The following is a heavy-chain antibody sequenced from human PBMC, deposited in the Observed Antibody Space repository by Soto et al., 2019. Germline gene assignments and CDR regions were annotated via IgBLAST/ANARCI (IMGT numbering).Heavy chain of an antibody. CDR1: GYSFTRYS. Sequence: PGESLKISCKGSGYSFTRYSISWVRQMPRKGLEWMGRIDPSDSYTNYSPSFKGHVTISADKSISTAYLQWSSLKASSTARYYCASQKGVLAADYYYGMDVWGQGTTVTVSS. J-gene: IGHJ6*02. V-gene: IGHV5-10-1*01. D-gene: IGHD2-15*01. CDR2: IDPSDSYT. CDR3: ASQKGVLAADYYYGMDV.